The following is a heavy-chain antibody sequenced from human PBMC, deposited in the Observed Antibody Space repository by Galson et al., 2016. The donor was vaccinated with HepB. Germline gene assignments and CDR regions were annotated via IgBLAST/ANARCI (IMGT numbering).Heavy chain of an antibody. V-gene: IGHV1-69*13. J-gene: IGHJ2*01. Sequence: SVKVSCKASGGTFSSYAMNWVRHAPGQGLEWMGGIIPIFHTANYAQKFQGRVTITADESTNTAYMELSSLRSDDTGVYYCARSWDDFDWYFDLWGRGTLVTVSS. CDR3: ARSWDDFDWYFDL. D-gene: IGHD1-26*01. CDR2: IIPIFHTA. CDR1: GGTFSSYA.